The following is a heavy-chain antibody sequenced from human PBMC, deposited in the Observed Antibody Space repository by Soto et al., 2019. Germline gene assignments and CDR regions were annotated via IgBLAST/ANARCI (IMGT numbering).Heavy chain of an antibody. J-gene: IGHJ4*02. CDR3: ARSHIVPRLLMYPYDY. V-gene: IGHV4-31*03. D-gene: IGHD6-6*01. CDR2: IFNSWNT. Sequence: SDTLSLTCTVSGGSISSNVQYWNWIRQHPGKGLEWIGSIFNSWNTNYNPSLKSRVTISVDTSRNQFSLKLSSVTAADTAVYYCARSHIVPRLLMYPYDYWGQGTLVTVSS. CDR1: GGSISSNVQY.